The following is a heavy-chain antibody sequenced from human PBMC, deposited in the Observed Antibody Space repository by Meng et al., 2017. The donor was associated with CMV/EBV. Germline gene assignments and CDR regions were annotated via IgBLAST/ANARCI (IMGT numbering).Heavy chain of an antibody. D-gene: IGHD2-2*01. Sequence: GESLKISCSASGFTFSSYAMSWVRQAPGKGLEWVSTIAGFDGSTYYADSVKGRFTLSRDNSKNTLHLLMHSLRAEDTAVYYCAKDILRRDIIVLPAPVAFDIWGQGTMVTVSS. CDR1: GFTFSSYA. J-gene: IGHJ3*02. CDR2: IAGFDGST. V-gene: IGHV3-23*01. CDR3: AKDILRRDIIVLPAPVAFDI.